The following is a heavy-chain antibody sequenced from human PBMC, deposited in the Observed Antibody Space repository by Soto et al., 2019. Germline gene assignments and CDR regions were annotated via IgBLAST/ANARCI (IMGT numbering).Heavy chain of an antibody. J-gene: IGHJ4*02. D-gene: IGHD2-8*02. CDR3: ARDKITGLFDY. Sequence: TSETLSLTCPVSGGSISSGDYYWSWIRQPPGKGLEWIGYIYYSGSTNYNPSLKSRVTISVDTSKNQFSLKLTSVTAADTAVYYCARDKITGLFDYWGQGTLVTVSS. CDR2: IYYSGST. CDR1: GGSISSGDYY. V-gene: IGHV4-30-4*01.